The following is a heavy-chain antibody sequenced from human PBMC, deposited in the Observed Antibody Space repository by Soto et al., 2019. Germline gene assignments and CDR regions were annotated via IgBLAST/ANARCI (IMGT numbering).Heavy chain of an antibody. J-gene: IGHJ3*02. V-gene: IGHV1-46*03. CDR2: INPSGGST. Sequence: ASVKVSCKASGYTFTSYYMHWVRQAPGQGLEWMGIINPSGGSTSYAQKFQGRVTMTRDTSTSTVYMELSSLRSEDTAAYYCACDLATAEAGTQDAFDIWSQGTMVTGSS. CDR3: ACDLATAEAGTQDAFDI. CDR1: GYTFTSYY. D-gene: IGHD6-19*01.